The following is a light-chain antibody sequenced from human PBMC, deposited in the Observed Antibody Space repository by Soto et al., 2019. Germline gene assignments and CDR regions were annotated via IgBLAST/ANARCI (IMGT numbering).Light chain of an antibody. J-gene: IGKJ2*01. V-gene: IGKV4-1*01. Sequence: DIVMTQSPDSLAVSLGERATINCKSSQSVLYSSNNKNYLAWYQQRPGQPPKLLISWASTRESGVPDRFSGSGSGTDFTLTITSLQAEDVAVYYCQQYESTPPTLGQGTKLEIK. CDR2: WAS. CDR3: QQYESTPPT. CDR1: QSVLYSSNNKNY.